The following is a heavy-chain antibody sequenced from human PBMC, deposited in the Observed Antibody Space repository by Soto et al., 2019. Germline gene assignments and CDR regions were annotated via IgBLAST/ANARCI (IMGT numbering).Heavy chain of an antibody. CDR2: IRSKTNSYAT. J-gene: IGHJ4*02. D-gene: IGHD6-19*01. CDR1: GFTFGGSA. Sequence: VSLRLSCAASGFTFGGSAMHWVRQASGKGLEWVGHIRSKTNSYATAYAESVKGRFTISRDDSMNTAYLQMNSLKTEDTAVYFCTRQTYAVQWLVVPTDYNFDYWGQGTLVTVSS. V-gene: IGHV3-73*01. CDR3: TRQTYAVQWLVVPTDYNFDY.